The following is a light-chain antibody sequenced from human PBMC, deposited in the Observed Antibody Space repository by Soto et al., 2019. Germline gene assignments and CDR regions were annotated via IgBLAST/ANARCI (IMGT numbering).Light chain of an antibody. CDR2: GAS. V-gene: IGKV3-20*01. J-gene: IGKJ1*01. CDR1: QSVSSSY. Sequence: EIGLTQSPGTLSLSPGERATLSCRASQSVSSSYLACYQQKPGQAPRLLIYGASSRASGIPDRFSGSGSGTDFTLTISRLEPEAVAVYYCQQYGSSPWPFGQGTKVEIK. CDR3: QQYGSSPWP.